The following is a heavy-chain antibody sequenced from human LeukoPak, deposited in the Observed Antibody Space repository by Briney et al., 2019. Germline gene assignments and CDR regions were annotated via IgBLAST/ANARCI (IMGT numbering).Heavy chain of an antibody. J-gene: IGHJ4*02. CDR3: ARVLQGEWFFDY. CDR1: GFTFSTYW. Sequence: GGSLRLSCAASGFTFSTYWMHWVRQTPGKGLVWVSRNGSTTNYADSVKGRFTISRDNAKNTLYLQMNSLRAEDTAVYYCARVLQGEWFFDYWGQGTLVTVSS. CDR2: NGSTT. V-gene: IGHV3-74*01. D-gene: IGHD3-3*01.